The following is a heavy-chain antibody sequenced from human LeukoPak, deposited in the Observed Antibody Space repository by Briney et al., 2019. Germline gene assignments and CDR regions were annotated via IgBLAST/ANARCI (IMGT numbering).Heavy chain of an antibody. D-gene: IGHD4-17*01. J-gene: IGHJ4*02. CDR2: INSDGSST. CDR1: GFTFSSYW. V-gene: IGHV3-74*01. Sequence: GGSLRLSCAASGFTFSSYWMHWVRQAPGKGLAWVSRINSDGSSTSYADSVKGRFTISGDNAKNTLYLQMNSLRAEDTAVYYCARDPHYGDYFDYWGQGTLVTVSS. CDR3: ARDPHYGDYFDY.